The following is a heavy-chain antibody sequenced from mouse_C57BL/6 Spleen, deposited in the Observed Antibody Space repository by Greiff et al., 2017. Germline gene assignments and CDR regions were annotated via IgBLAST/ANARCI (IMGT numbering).Heavy chain of an antibody. J-gene: IGHJ2*01. CDR2: IYPGDGDT. CDR1: GYAFSSYW. V-gene: IGHV1-80*01. D-gene: IGHD2-1*01. CDR3: ARCDYGNYYFDY. Sequence: VKLQESGAELVKPGASVKISCKASGYAFSSYWMNWVKQRPGKGLEWIGQIYPGDGDTNYNGKFKGKATLTADKSSSTAYMQLSSLTSEDSAVYFCARCDYGNYYFDYWGQGTTLTVSS.